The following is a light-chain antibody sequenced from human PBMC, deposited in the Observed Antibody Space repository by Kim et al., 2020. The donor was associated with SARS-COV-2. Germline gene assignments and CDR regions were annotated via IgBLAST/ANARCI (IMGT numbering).Light chain of an antibody. CDR3: GTWDTSLSAGV. CDR2: DSN. V-gene: IGLV1-51*01. CDR1: TSNIGTNY. Sequence: GQRVTISCSGRTSNIGTNYVSWYQQLPGKAPKLLIYDSNERPSGISDRFSASKSGTSATLGITGLQTGDEAVYYCGTWDTSLSAGVFGGGTQLTVL. J-gene: IGLJ2*01.